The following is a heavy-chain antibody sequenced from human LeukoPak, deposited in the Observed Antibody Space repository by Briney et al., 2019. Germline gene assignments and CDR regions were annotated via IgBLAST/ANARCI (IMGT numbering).Heavy chain of an antibody. D-gene: IGHD5-12*01. J-gene: IGHJ4*02. CDR2: INSGGDTI. V-gene: IGHV3-48*03. CDR1: GFTYSTFE. Sequence: GGSLRLSCAASGFTYSTFEMNRVRQAPGKGLEWISYINSGGDTIYYADSVKGRFTVSRDNAKNSLYLQMNSLRAEDTAVYFCAKDPGGWVDYWGQGTLVTVSS. CDR3: AKDPGGWVDY.